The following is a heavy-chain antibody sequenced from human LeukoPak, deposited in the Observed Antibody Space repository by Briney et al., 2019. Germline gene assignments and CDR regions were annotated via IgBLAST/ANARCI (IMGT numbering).Heavy chain of an antibody. V-gene: IGHV3-23*01. Sequence: PGGSLRLSCAASGFTFSSYAMSWVRQAPGKGLEWVSSISGSGAGIYYADSVKGRFTISRDNSKNTLYLQMNSLRGDDTAVYYCANPQSRGYDYLDYWGQGTLVTVSS. J-gene: IGHJ4*02. CDR3: ANPQSRGYDYLDY. CDR1: GFTFSSYA. D-gene: IGHD5-12*01. CDR2: ISGSGAGI.